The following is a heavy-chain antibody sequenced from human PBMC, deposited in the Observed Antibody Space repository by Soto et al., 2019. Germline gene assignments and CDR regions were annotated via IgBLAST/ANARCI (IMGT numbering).Heavy chain of an antibody. V-gene: IGHV4-39*01. CDR2: IYYSGST. CDR1: GGSISSGGYY. Sequence: PSETLSLTCTVSGGSISSGGYYWSWIRQHPGKGLEWIGYIYYSGSTYYNPSLKSRVTISVDTSKNQFSLKLNSVTAADTAMYYCARQVVTVTTPRKNWFDPWGQGTLVTVSS. J-gene: IGHJ5*02. D-gene: IGHD4-17*01. CDR3: ARQVVTVTTPRKNWFDP.